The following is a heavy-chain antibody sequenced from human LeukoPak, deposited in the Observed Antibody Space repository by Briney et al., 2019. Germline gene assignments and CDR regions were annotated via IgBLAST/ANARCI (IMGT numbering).Heavy chain of an antibody. CDR3: AREGPVLVVYPDY. V-gene: IGHV3-21*01. Sequence: PGGSLRLSCAASGFTFSSYSMNWVRQAPGKGLEWVSSISSSSSYIYYPDSVRGRFTISRDNAKNSPYLQMNSLRAEDTAVYYCAREGPVLVVYPDYWGQGTLVTVSS. D-gene: IGHD2-8*02. J-gene: IGHJ4*02. CDR1: GFTFSSYS. CDR2: ISSSSSYI.